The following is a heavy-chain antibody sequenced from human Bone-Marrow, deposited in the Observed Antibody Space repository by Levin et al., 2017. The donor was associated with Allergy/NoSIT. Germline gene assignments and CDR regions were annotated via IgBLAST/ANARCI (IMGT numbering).Heavy chain of an antibody. CDR1: GFTFSSHA. Sequence: GESLKISCAASGFTFSSHAMHWVRQVPGKRPEWVAVISFDGSTRYYADSVAGRFPISRDNNHNKDFLQIKSVRTEDAALYCCALGFEDQYDANMGPNWFVSWGQGALVTVSS. CDR2: ISFDGSTR. V-gene: IGHV3-30*04. D-gene: IGHD4/OR15-4a*01. CDR3: ALGFEDQYDANMGPNWFVS. J-gene: IGHJ5*01.